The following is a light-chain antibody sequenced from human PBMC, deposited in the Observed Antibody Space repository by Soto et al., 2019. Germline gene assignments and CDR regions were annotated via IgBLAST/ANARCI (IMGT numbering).Light chain of an antibody. CDR2: RND. CDR1: SPHIGTNY. Sequence: QSVLTQPPSASGTPGQRVTISCSGSSPHIGTNYVYWYQQLPGTAPKLLIFRNDQRPSGVPDRFSGSKSGTSASLAISGLRSEDEADYYCAAWDDRPSGPTGVFGGGTKLTVL. CDR3: AAWDDRPSGPTGV. J-gene: IGLJ3*02. V-gene: IGLV1-47*01.